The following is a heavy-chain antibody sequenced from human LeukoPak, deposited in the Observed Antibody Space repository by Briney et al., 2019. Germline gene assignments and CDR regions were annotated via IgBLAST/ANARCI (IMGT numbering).Heavy chain of an antibody. D-gene: IGHD5-18*01. CDR3: ARSGYSYGRSYYYYGMDV. CDR1: GGTFSSYA. Sequence: SVKVSCKASGGTFSSYAISWVRQAPGQGLEWMGRIIPIFGIANYAQKFQGRVTITADKSTSTAYMELSSLRSDDTAVYYCARSGYSYGRSYYYYGMDVWGQGTTVTVSS. J-gene: IGHJ6*02. V-gene: IGHV1-69*04. CDR2: IIPIFGIA.